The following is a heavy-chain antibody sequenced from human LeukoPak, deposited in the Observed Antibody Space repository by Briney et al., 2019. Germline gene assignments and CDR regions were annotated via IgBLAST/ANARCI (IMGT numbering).Heavy chain of an antibody. D-gene: IGHD3-22*01. J-gene: IGHJ4*02. CDR3: GRDPRDSAYSPLDY. CDR2: IKQDGSET. CDR1: GFTFSSYW. V-gene: IGHV3-7*01. Sequence: PGGSLRLSCATSGFTFSSYWMSWVRQAPGKGLEWVANIKQDGSETYYVDSVKGRFTISRDNAKNSLYLQMNSLRVEDTAVYYCGRDPRDSAYSPLDYWGQGTLVTVSS.